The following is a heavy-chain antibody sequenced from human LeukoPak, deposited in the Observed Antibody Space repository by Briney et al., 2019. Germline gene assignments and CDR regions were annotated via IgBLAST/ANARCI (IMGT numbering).Heavy chain of an antibody. J-gene: IGHJ4*02. CDR1: GFTFDDYA. CDR3: ARGGQFWSGSVDY. Sequence: GRSLRLSCAASGFTFDDYAMHWVRQAPGKGLEWVSGISWNSGRIASADSVKGRLTISRDNAKNSLYLQMNSLRAEDMAMYYCARGGQFWSGSVDYWGQGTLVTVSS. D-gene: IGHD3-3*01. CDR2: ISWNSGRI. V-gene: IGHV3-9*03.